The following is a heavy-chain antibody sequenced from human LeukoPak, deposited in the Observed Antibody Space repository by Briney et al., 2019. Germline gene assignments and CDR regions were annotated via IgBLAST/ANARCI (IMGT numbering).Heavy chain of an antibody. Sequence: SETLSLTCTVSGGSISSSSYYWGWIRQPPGKGLEWIGSMYYSGSTYYNPSLKSRVTISVDTSKNQFSLGPSPVTAAETAVYYCGRWNVGATPSYYYYMDVWGKGTTVTVSS. CDR2: MYYSGST. D-gene: IGHD1-26*01. V-gene: IGHV4-39*01. CDR1: GGSISSSSYY. CDR3: GRWNVGATPSYYYYMDV. J-gene: IGHJ6*03.